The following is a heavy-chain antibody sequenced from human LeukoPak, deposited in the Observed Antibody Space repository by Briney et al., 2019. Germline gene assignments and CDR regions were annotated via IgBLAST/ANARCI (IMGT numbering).Heavy chain of an antibody. D-gene: IGHD3-10*01. Sequence: PGRSLRLSCAASGFTFSSYGMHWVRQAPGKGLEWVAVIWYGGSNKYYADSVKGRFTISRDNSKNTLYLQMNSLRAEDTAVYYCAKARLGSKEYDDDAFDIWGQGTMVTVSS. CDR1: GFTFSSYG. CDR2: IWYGGSNK. J-gene: IGHJ3*02. V-gene: IGHV3-30*18. CDR3: AKARLGSKEYDDDAFDI.